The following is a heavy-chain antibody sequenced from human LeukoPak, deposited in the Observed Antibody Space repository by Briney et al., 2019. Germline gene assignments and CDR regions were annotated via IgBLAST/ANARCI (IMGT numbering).Heavy chain of an antibody. V-gene: IGHV4-4*09. D-gene: IGHD1-26*01. Sequence: ASETLSLTCTVSGASISNYYWSWIRQTPEKGLEWMGHIHTSGESRYRPSLESRLTMSIDTSRNQLSLKLTSVTAADTAVYFCARLGSYHDFWGQGALVTVSS. J-gene: IGHJ4*02. CDR3: ARLGSYHDF. CDR2: IHTSGES. CDR1: GASISNYY.